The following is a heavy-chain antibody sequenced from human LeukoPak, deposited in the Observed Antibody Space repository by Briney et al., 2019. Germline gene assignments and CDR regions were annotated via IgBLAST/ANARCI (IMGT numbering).Heavy chain of an antibody. CDR2: ISVYNGNT. CDR1: GYTFTSYG. D-gene: IGHD3-22*01. V-gene: IGHV1-18*01. Sequence: ASVKVSCKASGYTFTSYGISWVRQAPGQGLEWMGWISVYNGNTNYAQKLQGRVTMATDTSTSTAYMELRSLRSDDTAVYYCARDTFNYYDSSGHDAFDIWGQGTMVTVSS. J-gene: IGHJ3*02. CDR3: ARDTFNYYDSSGHDAFDI.